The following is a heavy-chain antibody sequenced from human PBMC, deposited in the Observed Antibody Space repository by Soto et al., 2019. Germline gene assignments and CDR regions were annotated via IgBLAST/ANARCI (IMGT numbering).Heavy chain of an antibody. CDR2: INHSGST. D-gene: IGHD4-17*01. Sequence: SSETLSLTCAVYGGSFSGYYWSWIRQPPGKGLEWIGEINHSGSTNYNPSLKSRVTISVDTSKNQFSLKLSSVTAADTAVYYCASARIYGRNWFDPWGQVTLVTVSS. V-gene: IGHV4-34*01. CDR3: ASARIYGRNWFDP. J-gene: IGHJ5*02. CDR1: GGSFSGYY.